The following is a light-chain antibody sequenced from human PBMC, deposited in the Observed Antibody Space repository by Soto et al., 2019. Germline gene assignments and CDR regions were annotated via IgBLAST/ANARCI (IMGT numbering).Light chain of an antibody. CDR2: AAS. CDR1: QSISSY. J-gene: IGKJ2*01. V-gene: IGKV1-39*01. CDR3: QQSYSTPYT. Sequence: DIQMTQSPSSLSASVGDRVTITCRASQSISSYLTWYQQKPGKAPKLLIYAASSLQSGVPSRFSGSGSGTDFTLPISSLQPEDFAIYYCQQSYSTPYTFGQGTKLEIK.